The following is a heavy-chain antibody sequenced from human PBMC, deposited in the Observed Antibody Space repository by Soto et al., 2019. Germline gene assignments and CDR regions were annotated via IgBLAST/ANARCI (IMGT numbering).Heavy chain of an antibody. D-gene: IGHD5-18*01. CDR2: IYSGGST. CDR1: GFTVSSNY. V-gene: IGHV3-53*01. Sequence: PGGSLRLSCAASGFTVSSNYMSWVRQAPGKGLEWVSVIYSGGSTYYADSVKGRFTISRDNSKNTLYLQMNSLRAEDTAVYYCATSNPRRGYSYGSIDYWGQGTLVTVSS. CDR3: ATSNPRRGYSYGSIDY. J-gene: IGHJ4*02.